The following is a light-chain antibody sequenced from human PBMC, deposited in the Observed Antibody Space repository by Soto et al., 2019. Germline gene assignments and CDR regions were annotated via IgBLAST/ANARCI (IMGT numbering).Light chain of an antibody. Sequence: EIVLTQSPATLSLSPGDRAVLSCRASQSVCRSLTWYQHKPGQAPRLLIYDASTRATGIPRRFSGSGSGTDFTLTISRLELEDFAVYYCQQRSHRFRGGTKGEI. V-gene: IGKV3-11*01. J-gene: IGKJ4*01. CDR3: QQRSHR. CDR2: DAS. CDR1: QSVCRS.